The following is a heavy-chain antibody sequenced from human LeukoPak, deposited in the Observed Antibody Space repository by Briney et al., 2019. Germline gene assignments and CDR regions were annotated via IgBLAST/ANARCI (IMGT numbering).Heavy chain of an antibody. CDR2: IKSDGSET. Sequence: QPGGSLRLACAAAGFTFSDYWIHWVRQVPGKGLVWVSRIKSDGSETKYADSVNGRFTISRDNAKNTLFLQMNSLRVEDTVVYYCVRGQIGVSVIVQWGQGTLVTVSS. CDR3: VRGQIGVSVIVQ. V-gene: IGHV3-74*03. J-gene: IGHJ4*02. CDR1: GFTFSDYW. D-gene: IGHD3-16*02.